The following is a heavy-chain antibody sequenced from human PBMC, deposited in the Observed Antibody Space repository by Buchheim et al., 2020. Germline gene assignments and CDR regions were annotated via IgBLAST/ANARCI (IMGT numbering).Heavy chain of an antibody. CDR2: ISSSSRTI. CDR3: ARDCSGNDCYSYLFDF. Sequence: EVQVVESGGGLVQPGGSLRLSCAASGFTFSRHDMNWVRQAPGKGLEWVSHISSSSRTIYYADSVKGRFTISRDNAKNSLYLQKYSLRAEDTALYYCARDCSGNDCYSYLFDFWGQGTL. V-gene: IGHV3-48*01. D-gene: IGHD2-15*01. CDR1: GFTFSRHD. J-gene: IGHJ4*02.